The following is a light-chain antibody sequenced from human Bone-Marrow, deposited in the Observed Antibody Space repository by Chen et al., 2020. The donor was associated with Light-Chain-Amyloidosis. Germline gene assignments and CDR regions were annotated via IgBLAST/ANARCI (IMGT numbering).Light chain of an antibody. J-gene: IGKJ4*01. CDR3: QQYGTSPLT. CDR1: QTISSNY. Sequence: EIVLTQSPGSLSLSLGEGANLSCRASQTISSNYLTWYQQKFGQAPRLLIYGSSSRATGIPDRFTGSGSGTDFTLTINRLEPEDVAMYYCQQYGTSPLTFGGGTKVEIK. V-gene: IGKV3-20*01. CDR2: GSS.